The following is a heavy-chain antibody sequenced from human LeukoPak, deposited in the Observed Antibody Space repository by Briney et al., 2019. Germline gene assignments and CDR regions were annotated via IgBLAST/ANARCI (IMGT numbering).Heavy chain of an antibody. D-gene: IGHD3-22*01. J-gene: IGHJ5*02. CDR1: GGTFSSYA. Sequence: GASVKVSCKASGGTFSSYAISWVRQAPGQGLEWMGRIIPIFGIANYAQKFQGRVTITADKSTSTAYMELSSLRSEDTAVYYCARGNYDSSGYKSNWFDPWGQGTPVTVSS. CDR2: IIPIFGIA. V-gene: IGHV1-69*04. CDR3: ARGNYDSSGYKSNWFDP.